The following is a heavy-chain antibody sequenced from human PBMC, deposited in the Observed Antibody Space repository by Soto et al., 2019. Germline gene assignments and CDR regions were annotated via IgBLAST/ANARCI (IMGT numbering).Heavy chain of an antibody. J-gene: IGHJ4*02. D-gene: IGHD5-18*01. CDR3: ANQGGTYRYGEGFDY. Sequence: QVQLVESGGGVVQPGRSLRLSCAASGFTFSSYGMHWVRQAPGKGLEWVAVISYDGSNKYYADSVKGRFTISRDNSKNTLYLQMNSLRAEDTAVYYCANQGGTYRYGEGFDYWGQGTLVTVSS. CDR2: ISYDGSNK. V-gene: IGHV3-30*18. CDR1: GFTFSSYG.